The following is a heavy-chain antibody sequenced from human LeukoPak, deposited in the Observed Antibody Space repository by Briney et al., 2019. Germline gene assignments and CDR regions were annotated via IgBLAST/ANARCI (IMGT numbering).Heavy chain of an antibody. Sequence: ASVKVSCKASGYSFTSHYMHWVRQAPGQGLEWMGWISAYNGNTNYAQKLQGRVTMTTDTSTSTAYMELRSLRSDDTAVYYCARGRDTYYDILTGYSPYYFDYWGQGTLVTVSS. V-gene: IGHV1-18*04. CDR2: ISAYNGNT. CDR3: ARGRDTYYDILTGYSPYYFDY. J-gene: IGHJ4*02. D-gene: IGHD3-9*01. CDR1: GYSFTSHY.